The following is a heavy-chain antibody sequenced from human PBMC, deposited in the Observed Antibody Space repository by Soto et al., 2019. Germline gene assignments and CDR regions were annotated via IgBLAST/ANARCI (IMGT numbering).Heavy chain of an antibody. J-gene: IGHJ4*02. Sequence: EVQLVESGGGLVQPGGSLGLSCEASGFTLSSYWMNWFRLAPGKGLEWVANIKQDGSQKNNVDSVKGRFTISRDNAKNSLYLQMSSLSAEDTAVYYCMTSVTTHDYWGQGTLVTVSS. D-gene: IGHD4-17*01. CDR1: GFTLSSYW. CDR2: IKQDGSQK. CDR3: MTSVTTHDY. V-gene: IGHV3-7*01.